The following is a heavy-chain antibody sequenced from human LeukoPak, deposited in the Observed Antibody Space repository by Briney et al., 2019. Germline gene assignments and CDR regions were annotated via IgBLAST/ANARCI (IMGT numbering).Heavy chain of an antibody. V-gene: IGHV3-23*01. CDR1: GFSFSSYG. Sequence: GGSLRLSCAAPGFSFSSYGMSWVRQAPGKGLEWVSGISHSGDSPYYADSVKGRFTISRDNSKNTLFLQMDSLRAEDTAVYYCGQDPSRIAAGRCDYWGQGTRVTVSS. J-gene: IGHJ4*02. CDR3: GQDPSRIAAGRCDY. CDR2: ISHSGDSP. D-gene: IGHD6-13*01.